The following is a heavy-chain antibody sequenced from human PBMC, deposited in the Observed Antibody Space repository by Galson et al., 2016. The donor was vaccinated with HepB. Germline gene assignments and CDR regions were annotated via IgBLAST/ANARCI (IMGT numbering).Heavy chain of an antibody. CDR3: AKYRDHSSGYYPLDY. V-gene: IGHV3-23*01. Sequence: SLRLSCAASGFTFTSYAMSWVRQAPGKGLEWVSAIDGGGGSTSYADSVKGRFTISRYNSKNTVYLQMNSLRAEDTAVYYCAKYRDHSSGYYPLDYWGQGTLVTVSS. CDR1: GFTFTSYA. J-gene: IGHJ4*02. D-gene: IGHD3-22*01. CDR2: IDGGGGST.